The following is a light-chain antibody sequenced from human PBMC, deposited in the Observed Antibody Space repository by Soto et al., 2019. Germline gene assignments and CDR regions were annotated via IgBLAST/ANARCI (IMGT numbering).Light chain of an antibody. J-gene: IGKJ5*01. Sequence: DIVMTQSPDSLAVSLGERATINCKSSQSLLYKSDKRNYLAWFQQKPGQPPKLLIYWASTRQSGVPDRFSGSGSGTDFTLTIISLQAEDVALYFCQQYYFTPVTFGQGTRLEIE. CDR1: QSLLYKSDKRNY. V-gene: IGKV4-1*01. CDR2: WAS. CDR3: QQYYFTPVT.